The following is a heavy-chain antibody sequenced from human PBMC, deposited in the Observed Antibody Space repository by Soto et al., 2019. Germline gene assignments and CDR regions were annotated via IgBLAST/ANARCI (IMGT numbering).Heavy chain of an antibody. CDR3: ARAGALPYYYYSMDV. J-gene: IGHJ6*02. D-gene: IGHD2-15*01. CDR2: VSGYNVNT. CDR1: GYTFTTSG. Sequence: QVQLVQSGGEVKKPGASVKVSCKASGYTFTTSGVSWVRQAPGQGLEWMGWVSGYNVNTKYEEKYHDRVTMTTDTSTSTASLELRSLTTDDTAVYYCARAGALPYYYYSMDVWGQGTTVIVSS. V-gene: IGHV1-18*01.